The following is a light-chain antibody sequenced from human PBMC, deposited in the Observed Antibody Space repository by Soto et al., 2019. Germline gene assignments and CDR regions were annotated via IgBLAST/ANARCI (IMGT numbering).Light chain of an antibody. Sequence: DIPMTQSPPILAASVGDRVTISCRASQSISNWLAWYQQKPGKAPKLLIYKASSLENGVPYRFSGSGSGTDFSLTISSLQPDDFATYYCQEYNSYLMWTFGQGTRVEIK. CDR1: QSISNW. CDR3: QEYNSYLMWT. V-gene: IGKV1-5*03. CDR2: KAS. J-gene: IGKJ1*01.